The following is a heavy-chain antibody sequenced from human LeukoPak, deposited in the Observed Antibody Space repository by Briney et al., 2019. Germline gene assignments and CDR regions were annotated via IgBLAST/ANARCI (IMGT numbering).Heavy chain of an antibody. Sequence: PRGSLRHSCAASGFMFSGYWMNWVRHVLGKGLEWVANINEDGSEQFYVDSVRGRFTISRDNAKNSLYLQMNSLRAEDTAVYYCASRESSMSRSHWGQGTLVTVSS. CDR2: INEDGSEQ. D-gene: IGHD2/OR15-2a*01. V-gene: IGHV3-7*01. CDR3: ASRESSMSRSH. J-gene: IGHJ4*02. CDR1: GFMFSGYW.